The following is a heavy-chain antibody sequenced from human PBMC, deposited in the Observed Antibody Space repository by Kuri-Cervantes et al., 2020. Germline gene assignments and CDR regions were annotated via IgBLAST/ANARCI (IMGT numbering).Heavy chain of an antibody. D-gene: IGHD3-10*01. Sequence: GESLKISCAASGFTSSSYAMSWVSQAPGKGLEWVSSISSSSSYIYYADSVKGRFTISRDNAKNSLYLQMNSLRAEDTAVYYCAREVDLLWFGERPYYYYYYGMDVWGQGTTVTVSS. CDR1: GFTSSSYA. CDR2: ISSSSSYI. CDR3: AREVDLLWFGERPYYYYYYGMDV. V-gene: IGHV3-21*01. J-gene: IGHJ6*02.